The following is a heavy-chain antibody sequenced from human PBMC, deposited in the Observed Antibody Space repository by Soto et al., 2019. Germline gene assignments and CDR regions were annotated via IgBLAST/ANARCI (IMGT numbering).Heavy chain of an antibody. D-gene: IGHD2-21*02. CDR1: GYTFTSYA. J-gene: IGHJ4*02. CDR3: ARGVVVTPGSFDY. CDR2: INAGNGNT. Sequence: QVQLVQSGAEVKKPGASVKVSCKASGYTFTSYAMHWVRQAPGQRLEWMGWINAGNGNTKYSQKFQGRVTITRDTSASTAYMELSSLRSEDTAVYYCARGVVVTPGSFDYWGQGTLVTVSS. V-gene: IGHV1-3*01.